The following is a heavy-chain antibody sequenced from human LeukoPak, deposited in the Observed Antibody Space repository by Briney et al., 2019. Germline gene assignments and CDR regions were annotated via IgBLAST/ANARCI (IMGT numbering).Heavy chain of an antibody. CDR3: ASPVDDRVRGVTPIYGMDV. J-gene: IGHJ6*02. CDR2: IIPILGIA. CDR1: GGTFSSYA. D-gene: IGHD3-10*01. V-gene: IGHV1-69*04. Sequence: SVKVSCKASGGTFSSYAISWVRQAPGQGLEWMGRIIPILGIANYAQKFQGRVTITADKSTSTAYMELSSLRSEDTAVYYCASPVDDRVRGVTPIYGMDVWGQGTTVTVSS.